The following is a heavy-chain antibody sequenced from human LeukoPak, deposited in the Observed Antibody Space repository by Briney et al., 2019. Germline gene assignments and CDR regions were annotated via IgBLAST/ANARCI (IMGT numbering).Heavy chain of an antibody. Sequence: SETLSLTCTVSGVSISSGSYYWSWIRQPAGKGLEWIGRIYTSGSTNYNPSLKSRVTISVDTSKNQFSLKLSSVTAADTAVYYCARERGHYESSCYAHAFDIWGQGTMVTVSS. CDR2: IYTSGST. J-gene: IGHJ3*02. V-gene: IGHV4-61*02. CDR3: ARERGHYESSCYAHAFDI. D-gene: IGHD3-22*01. CDR1: GVSISSGSYY.